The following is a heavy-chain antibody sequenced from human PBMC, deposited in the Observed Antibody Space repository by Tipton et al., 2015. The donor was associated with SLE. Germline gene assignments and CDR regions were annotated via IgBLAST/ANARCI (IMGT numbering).Heavy chain of an antibody. CDR1: GGSITSGGYY. CDR3: ARSLDAAALFDY. CDR2: IYYSGDT. Sequence: TLSLTCTVSGGSITSGGYYWGWIRQHPGTGLEWLGYIYYSGDTYYNPSLQSRVTMSIDTANNHFSLRLKSVTAADTAVYYCARSLDAAALFDYWGQGALVTVSS. D-gene: IGHD2-2*01. J-gene: IGHJ4*02. V-gene: IGHV4-31*03.